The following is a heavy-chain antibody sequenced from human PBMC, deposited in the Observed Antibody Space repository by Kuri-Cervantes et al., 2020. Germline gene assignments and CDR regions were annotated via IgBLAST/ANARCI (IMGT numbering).Heavy chain of an antibody. CDR2: MNPDNGNT. CDR1: GYTFSSYD. Sequence: ASVKVSCKASGYTFSSYDINWVRQASGQGLEWMGRMNPDNGNTGYAQKFQGRFTMTRDTSKNTAYMELSSLTSDDTAVYYCAGMGIAAAGTVWFDPWGQGTLVTVSS. V-gene: IGHV1-8*02. CDR3: AGMGIAAAGTVWFDP. D-gene: IGHD6-13*01. J-gene: IGHJ5*02.